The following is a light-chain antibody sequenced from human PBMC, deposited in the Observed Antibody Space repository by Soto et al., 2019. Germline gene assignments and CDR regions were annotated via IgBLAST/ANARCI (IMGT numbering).Light chain of an antibody. J-gene: IGKJ5*01. Sequence: DIQMTQSPSSLSASVGDSVTFTCRTSQTISTYLNWYQKKPGKAPALLIYAASTVLSGVPSRFSGSGSGTNFSLTITSLHHDDFESYSCQQNFSTPHTFGQGTRLEIK. CDR2: AAS. CDR1: QTISTY. V-gene: IGKV1-39*01. CDR3: QQNFSTPHT.